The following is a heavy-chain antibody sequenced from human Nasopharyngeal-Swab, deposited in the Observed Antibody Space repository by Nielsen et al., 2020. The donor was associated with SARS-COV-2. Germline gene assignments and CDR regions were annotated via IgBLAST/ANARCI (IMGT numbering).Heavy chain of an antibody. D-gene: IGHD2-8*01. CDR1: GFTFSSYS. V-gene: IGHV3-48*01. CDR2: ISSSSSTI. CDR3: AREEYCTNGVCGRYMDV. J-gene: IGHJ6*03. Sequence: GESLKISCAASGFTFSSYSMNWVRQAPGKGLEWVSYISSSSSTIYYADSVKGRFTISRDNAKNSLYLQMNSLRAEDTAVYYCAREEYCTNGVCGRYMDVWGKGTTVTVSS.